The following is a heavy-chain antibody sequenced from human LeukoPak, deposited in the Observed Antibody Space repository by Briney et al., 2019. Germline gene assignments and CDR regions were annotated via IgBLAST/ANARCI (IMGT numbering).Heavy chain of an antibody. CDR3: AREGGVVKGAFDI. CDR1: GGSISSYY. J-gene: IGHJ3*02. D-gene: IGHD3-3*01. Sequence: SETLSLTCTVSGGSISSYYWSWIRQPPGKGLEWIGYIYYSGSTNCNPSLKSRVTISVDTSKNQFSLKLSSVTAADTAVYYCAREGGVVKGAFDIWGQGTMVTVSS. CDR2: IYYSGST. V-gene: IGHV4-59*01.